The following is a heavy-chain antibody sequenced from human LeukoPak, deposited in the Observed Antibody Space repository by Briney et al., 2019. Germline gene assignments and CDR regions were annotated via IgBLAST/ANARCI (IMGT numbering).Heavy chain of an antibody. J-gene: IGHJ4*02. Sequence: SETLSLTCTVSGYSVSSGYYWGWIRPPPGKGLEWIGSIYHSGSTYYNPSLKSRVTISVDTSKNQFSLKLSSVTAADTAVYYCAREARYDSSGYYYGYWGQGTLVTVSS. V-gene: IGHV4-38-2*02. D-gene: IGHD3-22*01. CDR1: GYSVSSGYY. CDR2: IYHSGST. CDR3: AREARYDSSGYYYGY.